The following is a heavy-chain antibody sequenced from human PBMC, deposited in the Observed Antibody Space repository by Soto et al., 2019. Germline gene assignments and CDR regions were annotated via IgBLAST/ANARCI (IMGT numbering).Heavy chain of an antibody. Sequence: ASVKVSCKASGGTFSSYAISWVRQAPGQGLEWMGGIIPIFGTANYAQKFQGRVTITADESTSTAYMELSSLRSEDTAVYYCARFVSWAMAKPGTERRPNWFDPWGQGTLVTVSS. J-gene: IGHJ5*02. CDR2: IIPIFGTA. D-gene: IGHD5-18*01. V-gene: IGHV1-69*13. CDR1: GGTFSSYA. CDR3: ARFVSWAMAKPGTERRPNWFDP.